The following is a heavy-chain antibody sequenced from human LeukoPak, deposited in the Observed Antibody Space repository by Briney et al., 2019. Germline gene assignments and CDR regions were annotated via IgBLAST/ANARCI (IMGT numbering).Heavy chain of an antibody. Sequence: PGGSLRLSYAASGFTFSSYGMHWVRQAPGKGLEWVAFIRYDGSNKYYADSVKGRFTISRDNSKNTLYLQVNSLRAEDTAVYYCAKDRKQLASDYWGQGTLVTVSS. CDR3: AKDRKQLASDY. J-gene: IGHJ4*02. CDR2: IRYDGSNK. D-gene: IGHD6-6*01. V-gene: IGHV3-30*02. CDR1: GFTFSSYG.